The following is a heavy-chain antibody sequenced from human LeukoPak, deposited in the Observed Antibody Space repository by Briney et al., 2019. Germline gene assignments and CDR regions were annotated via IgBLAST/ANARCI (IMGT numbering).Heavy chain of an antibody. J-gene: IGHJ2*01. Sequence: ETLSLTCAVYGGSFSGYYWSWIRQPPGRGLEWSGEINHSGSTNYNPSLKSRVTISVDTSKNQFSLKLSSVTAADTAVYYCARGRVTTVTFGYFDLWGRGTLVTVSS. CDR2: INHSGST. V-gene: IGHV4-34*01. CDR1: GGSFSGYY. D-gene: IGHD4-17*01. CDR3: ARGRVTTVTFGYFDL.